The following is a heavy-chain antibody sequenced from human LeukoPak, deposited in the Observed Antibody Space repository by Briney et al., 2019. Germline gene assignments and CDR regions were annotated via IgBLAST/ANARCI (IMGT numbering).Heavy chain of an antibody. D-gene: IGHD5-18*01. Sequence: SGGSLRLSCAASAFTFSDYAMTWVRQAPGKGLEWVSAITGSGSTTYYADSVKGRFTISRDNSKNTLYLQMNSLRAEDTALYYCARGSYSYGYFGSYWGQGTLVTVSS. J-gene: IGHJ4*02. CDR3: ARGSYSYGYFGSY. V-gene: IGHV3-23*01. CDR1: AFTFSDYA. CDR2: ITGSGSTT.